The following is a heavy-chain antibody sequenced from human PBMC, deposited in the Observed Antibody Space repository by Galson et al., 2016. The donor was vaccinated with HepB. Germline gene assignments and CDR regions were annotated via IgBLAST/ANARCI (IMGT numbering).Heavy chain of an antibody. CDR3: VRDPFFSAFDI. V-gene: IGHV3-7*03. CDR1: RFTFSDTW. J-gene: IGHJ3*02. Sequence: SLRLSCAAFRFTFSDTWMAWVRQTPEKGLEWVANIDPDGRQRYYGDFVKGRFTISRDNAKNSLSLQLNSLRVDDTAVYYCVRDPFFSAFDIWGQGTMVTASS. CDR2: IDPDGRQR.